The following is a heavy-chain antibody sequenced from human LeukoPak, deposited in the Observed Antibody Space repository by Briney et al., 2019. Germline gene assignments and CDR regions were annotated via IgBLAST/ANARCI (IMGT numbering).Heavy chain of an antibody. CDR1: GYTLTELS. CDR3: ATDAKDLRFLEGAFDI. V-gene: IGHV1-24*01. CDR2: FDPEDGET. J-gene: IGHJ3*02. D-gene: IGHD3-3*01. Sequence: ASVKVSCKVSGYTLTELSMHWVRQAPGKGLEWMGGFDPEDGETIYAQKFQGRVTMTEDTSTDTAYMELSSLRSEDTAVYYCATDAKDLRFLEGAFDIWGQGITVTVSS.